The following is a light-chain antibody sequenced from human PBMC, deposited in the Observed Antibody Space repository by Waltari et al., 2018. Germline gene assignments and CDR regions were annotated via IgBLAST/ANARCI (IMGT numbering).Light chain of an antibody. CDR1: SRDVGGYNS. Sequence: QSALTQPASVSGSPGQSITISCTGTSRDVGGYNSVSWYQQHPGKAPKVMIYEVTNRPSGVSHRFSGSKSDNTASLTISGLQAEDEADYYCTSFTSSNTWVFGGGTKLTVL. J-gene: IGLJ3*02. CDR3: TSFTSSNTWV. CDR2: EVT. V-gene: IGLV2-14*01.